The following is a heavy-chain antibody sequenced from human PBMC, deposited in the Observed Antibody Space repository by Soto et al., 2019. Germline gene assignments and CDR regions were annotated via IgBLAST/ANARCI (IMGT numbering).Heavy chain of an antibody. Sequence: QVQLVQSGAAVKKPGSSVKVSCKASGGTFSSYAISWVRQAPGQGLEWMGGIITIFGTANYAQKFQGRVRITADESTSTAYMELSSLSSEDTAVYYCERGGEMATTIPYFDYWGQGTLVTVSS. CDR2: IITIFGTA. CDR3: ERGGEMATTIPYFDY. J-gene: IGHJ4*02. CDR1: GGTFSSYA. V-gene: IGHV1-69*01. D-gene: IGHD5-12*01.